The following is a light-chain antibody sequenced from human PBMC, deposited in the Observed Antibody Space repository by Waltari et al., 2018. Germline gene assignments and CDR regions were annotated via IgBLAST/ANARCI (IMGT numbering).Light chain of an antibody. Sequence: EIVMTQSPATLSVSPGERATLPCRASQSVRSNLAWYQQKPGQVPRLLIYDASTRDTGIPARFSGSGSGTEFTLTISSLQSEDFAVYYCQQYNNWPLTFGGGTKVEIK. V-gene: IGKV3-15*01. CDR2: DAS. J-gene: IGKJ4*01. CDR3: QQYNNWPLT. CDR1: QSVRSN.